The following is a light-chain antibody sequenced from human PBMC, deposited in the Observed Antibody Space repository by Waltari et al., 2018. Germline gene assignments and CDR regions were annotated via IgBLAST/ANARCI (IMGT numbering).Light chain of an antibody. CDR1: PSIGSS. Sequence: EIVLTQSPVPLSLSPGERATLPCRASPSIGSSLAWYQQRPGQAPRLLIYGAFIRDTGVADRFSGSGSGTDFSLTISRLEPEDFAVYYCQQYLRLPVAFGLGTKVEIK. CDR3: QQYLRLPVA. J-gene: IGKJ1*01. CDR2: GAF. V-gene: IGKV3-20*01.